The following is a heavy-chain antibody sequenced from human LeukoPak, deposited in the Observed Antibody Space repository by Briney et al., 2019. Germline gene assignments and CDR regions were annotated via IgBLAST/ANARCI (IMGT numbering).Heavy chain of an antibody. CDR2: ISWNSGSI. V-gene: IGHV3-9*01. J-gene: IGHJ3*02. CDR3: AKVSYCSSTSCYHAFDI. CDR1: GFTFDDYA. Sequence: GRSLRLSCAASGFTFDDYAMHWVRQAPGKGLEWVSGISWNSGSIGYADSVKGRFTISRDNAKNSLYLQMNSLRAEDTALYYCAKVSYCSSTSCYHAFDIWGQGTMVTVSS. D-gene: IGHD2-2*01.